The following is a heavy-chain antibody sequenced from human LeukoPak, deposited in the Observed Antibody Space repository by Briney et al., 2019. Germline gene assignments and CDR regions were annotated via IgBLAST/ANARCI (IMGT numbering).Heavy chain of an antibody. J-gene: IGHJ4*02. CDR3: AALVDYYDSSGYYVDY. CDR1: GFTFTRSA. CDR2: IVVGSGNT. V-gene: IGHV1-58*02. D-gene: IGHD3-22*01. Sequence: SVKVSCKASGFTFTRSAMQWVRQARGQRLEWIGWIVVGSGNTNYAQKFQEGVTISRDMSTSTAYMELSSLRSEDTAVYYCAALVDYYDSSGYYVDYWGQGTLVTVSS.